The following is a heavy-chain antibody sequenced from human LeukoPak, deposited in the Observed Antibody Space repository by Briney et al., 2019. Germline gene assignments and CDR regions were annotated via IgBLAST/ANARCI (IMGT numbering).Heavy chain of an antibody. J-gene: IGHJ4*02. CDR1: GYSISSGYY. CDR2: IYHSGST. CDR3: ARHRYYYDSSGYPMGNYFDY. Sequence: PSETLSLTCAVSGYSISSGYYWGWIRQPPGKGLEWIGSIYHSGSTYYNPSLKSRVTISVDTSKNQFSLKLSSVTAADTAVYHCARHRYYYDSSGYPMGNYFDYWGQGTLVTVSS. V-gene: IGHV4-38-2*01. D-gene: IGHD3-22*01.